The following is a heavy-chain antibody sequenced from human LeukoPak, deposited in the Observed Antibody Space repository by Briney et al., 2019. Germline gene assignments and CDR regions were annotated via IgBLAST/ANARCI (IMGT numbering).Heavy chain of an antibody. V-gene: IGHV3-23*01. CDR2: ISGSGGST. CDR1: GFTFSSYA. Sequence: GGSLRLSCAASGFTFSSYAMSWVRQAPGKGLEWVSAISGSGGSTYYADSVKGRFTISRDNSKNTLYLQMNSLRAEDTAVYYCAKPDSIAAYYLEEQLIDFDYWGQGTLVTVSS. D-gene: IGHD6-13*01. CDR3: AKPDSIAAYYLEEQLIDFDY. J-gene: IGHJ4*02.